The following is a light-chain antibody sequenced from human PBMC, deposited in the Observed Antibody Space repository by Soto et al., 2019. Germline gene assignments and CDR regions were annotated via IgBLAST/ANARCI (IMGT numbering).Light chain of an antibody. Sequence: DIQMTQSPSSLSASVGDRVTITCRASQSISNYLNWYQQKPGKAPKLLMYAASSLQSGVPSRFGGSGSATDFTLTISSLQPEDFATYYCPQSYSTPRTFGQGTKVEIK. V-gene: IGKV1-39*01. J-gene: IGKJ1*01. CDR3: PQSYSTPRT. CDR2: AAS. CDR1: QSISNY.